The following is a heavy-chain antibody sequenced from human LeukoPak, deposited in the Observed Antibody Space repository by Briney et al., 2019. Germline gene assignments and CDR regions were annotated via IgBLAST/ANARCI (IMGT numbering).Heavy chain of an antibody. Sequence: AETLSLTCAVYGGSFSGYYWSWIRQPPGKGLEWIAEINHSGSTNYNPSLKSRVTISVDTPKNQFSLKLSSVTAADTAVYYCARGPANLPRWFDPWGQGTLVTVSS. CDR3: ARGPANLPRWFDP. CDR2: INHSGST. J-gene: IGHJ5*02. CDR1: GGSFSGYY. V-gene: IGHV4-34*01.